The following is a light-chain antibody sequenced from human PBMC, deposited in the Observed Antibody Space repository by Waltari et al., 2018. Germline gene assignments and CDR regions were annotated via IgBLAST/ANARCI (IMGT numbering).Light chain of an antibody. CDR1: GSNLGAVFA. CDR3: HSYDSSLSAWV. J-gene: IGLJ3*02. Sequence: QSGLTQPPSVSGAPGQRVTISCTGSGSNLGAVFAVPWYQHVPGTAPTLPIYANTKRPSGVPDRFSGSKSATSASLAITGLQAEDEADYFCHSYDSSLSAWVFGGGTKVTVL. V-gene: IGLV1-40*01. CDR2: ANT.